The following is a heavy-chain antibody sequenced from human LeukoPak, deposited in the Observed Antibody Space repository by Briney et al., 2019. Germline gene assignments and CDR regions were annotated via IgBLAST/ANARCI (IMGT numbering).Heavy chain of an antibody. V-gene: IGHV1-69*05. J-gene: IGHJ6*03. CDR3: AREIFGDIVATTYYYYYYMDV. D-gene: IGHD5-12*01. CDR2: IIPIFGTA. CDR1: GGTFSSYA. Sequence: ASVKVSCKASGGTFSSYAISWVRQAPGQGLEWVGRIIPIFGTANYAQKFQGRVTITTDESTSTAYMELSSLRSEDTAVYYCAREIFGDIVATTYYYYYYMDVWGKGTTVTVSS.